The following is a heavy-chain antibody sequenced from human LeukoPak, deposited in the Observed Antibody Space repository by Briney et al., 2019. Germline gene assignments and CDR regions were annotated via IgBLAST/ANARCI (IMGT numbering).Heavy chain of an antibody. Sequence: PSETLSLTCTVSGDSISSGSYYWGWIRQPAGKGLEWIGRVYASGSTNYNPSLKSRVTISVDTSKNQFSLKLSSVTAADTAVYYCARERCLEWLPFDAFDIWGQGTMDTVSS. D-gene: IGHD3-3*01. J-gene: IGHJ3*02. CDR1: GDSISSGSYY. V-gene: IGHV4-61*02. CDR2: VYASGST. CDR3: ARERCLEWLPFDAFDI.